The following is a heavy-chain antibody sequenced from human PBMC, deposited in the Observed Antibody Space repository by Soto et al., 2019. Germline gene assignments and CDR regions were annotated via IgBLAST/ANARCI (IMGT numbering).Heavy chain of an antibody. CDR2: INHGGST. V-gene: IGHV4-34*01. D-gene: IGHD5-18*01. Sequence: PSETLSLTCAVYGGSFSGYSWTWLRQPPGTGLEWIGEINHGGSTNYNPSLKSRVTISVDTSKNQFSLRLSSVTAADTAVYYCARVSYSWGPAKFYYWGQGTLVTVSS. CDR3: ARVSYSWGPAKFYY. J-gene: IGHJ4*02. CDR1: GGSFSGYS.